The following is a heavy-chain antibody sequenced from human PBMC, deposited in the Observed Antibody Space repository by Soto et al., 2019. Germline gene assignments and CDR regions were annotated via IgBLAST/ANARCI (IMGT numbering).Heavy chain of an antibody. Sequence: SETLSLTCTVSGGSISSSSYYWGWIRQPPGKGLEWIGSIYYSGSTYYNPSLKSRVTISVDTSKNQFSLKLSSVTAADTAVYYCARRFDSYGDYFDYWGQGXLVTVSS. V-gene: IGHV4-39*01. J-gene: IGHJ4*02. CDR1: GGSISSSSYY. CDR3: ARRFDSYGDYFDY. D-gene: IGHD5-18*01. CDR2: IYYSGST.